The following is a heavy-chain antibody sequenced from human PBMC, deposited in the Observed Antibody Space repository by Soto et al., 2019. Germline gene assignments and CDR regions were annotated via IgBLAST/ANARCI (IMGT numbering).Heavy chain of an antibody. CDR3: ARGNPFNYAGFDV. V-gene: IGHV1-8*01. CDR1: GYTFSYFD. D-gene: IGHD3-16*01. CDR2: MNAKSGDT. J-gene: IGHJ6*02. Sequence: ASVKVSFKASGYTFSYFDINWLRQAAGQGPEWMGWMNAKSGDTFSAQRLQGKFNMTWDTSLSTAYMEVGSLTSDDAAIYYCARGNPFNYAGFDVWGQGTTVTVSS.